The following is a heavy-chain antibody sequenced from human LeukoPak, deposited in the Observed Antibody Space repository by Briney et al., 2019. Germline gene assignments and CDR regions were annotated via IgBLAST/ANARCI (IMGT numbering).Heavy chain of an antibody. CDR2: ISGSGGTT. D-gene: IGHD6-19*01. CDR1: GFTFNSYA. J-gene: IGHJ4*02. CDR3: AKWSRTAVAGPLGYFDY. Sequence: PGGSLRLSCAASGFTFNSYAMSWVRQVPGKGLEWVSAISGSGGTTYSADSVKGRFTISRDNSKNTLYVQMNSLRAEDTPVYYCAKWSRTAVAGPLGYFDYWGQGTLVIVSS. V-gene: IGHV3-23*01.